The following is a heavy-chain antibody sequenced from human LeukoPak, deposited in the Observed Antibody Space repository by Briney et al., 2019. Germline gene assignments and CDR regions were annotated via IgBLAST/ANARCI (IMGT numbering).Heavy chain of an antibody. J-gene: IGHJ4*02. Sequence: GASVKASCKASGYTFTSYYMHWVRQAPGQGLEWMGIINPSGGSTSYAQKFQGRVTMTRDTSTSTVYMELSSLRSEDTAVYYCARDLRGPLRYFDWPNLDYWGQGTLVTVSS. V-gene: IGHV1-46*01. CDR3: ARDLRGPLRYFDWPNLDY. CDR1: GYTFTSYY. CDR2: INPSGGST. D-gene: IGHD3-9*01.